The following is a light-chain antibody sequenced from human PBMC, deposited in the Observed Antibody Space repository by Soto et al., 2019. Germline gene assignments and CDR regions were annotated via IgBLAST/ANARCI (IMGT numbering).Light chain of an antibody. CDR1: QGVSNW. CDR3: QQSNTFPFT. Sequence: DVQITQSPTSFAASVGDRVTITCRARQGVSNWLAWYQQKPGRAPKLLIYAASTLQSGVPSRFSGSGSGTDFTLTISSLQPEDFATYYCQQSNTFPFTFGPGTKVDI. V-gene: IGKV1-12*01. J-gene: IGKJ3*01. CDR2: AAS.